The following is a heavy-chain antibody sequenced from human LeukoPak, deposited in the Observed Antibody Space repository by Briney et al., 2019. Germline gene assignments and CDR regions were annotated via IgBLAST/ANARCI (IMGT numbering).Heavy chain of an antibody. Sequence: GGSLRLSCAASGLTFSTSAMSWVRQAPGKGLEWLSSINPSGDNTFSANSVKGRFSISRDNSKNTVSLQMNTLRAEDTAINYCARHLGYCSSGNCYFDYWGQGTLVTVSS. CDR2: INPSGDNT. V-gene: IGHV3-23*01. CDR1: GLTFSTSA. J-gene: IGHJ4*02. D-gene: IGHD2-15*01. CDR3: ARHLGYCSSGNCYFDY.